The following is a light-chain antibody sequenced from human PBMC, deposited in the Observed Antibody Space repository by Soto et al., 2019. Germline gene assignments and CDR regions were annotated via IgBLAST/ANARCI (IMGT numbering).Light chain of an antibody. J-gene: IGKJ4*01. V-gene: IGKV2-28*01. CDR1: QSLLHSNGYNY. CDR2: LGS. CDR3: MQALQTPLVT. Sequence: DIVMTQSPLSLPVTPGEPASISCRSSQSLLHSNGYNYLDWYLQKPGQSPQLLIYLGSNRASGVPYRFSGSGSGTDFTLKISRVEAEHVGVYYCMQALQTPLVTFGGATKVEIK.